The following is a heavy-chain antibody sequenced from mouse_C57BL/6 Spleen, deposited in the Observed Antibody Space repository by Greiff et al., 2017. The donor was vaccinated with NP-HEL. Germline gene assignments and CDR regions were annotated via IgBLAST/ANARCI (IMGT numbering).Heavy chain of an antibody. J-gene: IGHJ2*01. Sequence: EVKLVESGGGLVKPGGSLKLSCAASGFTFSSYTMSWVRQTPEKRLEWVATISGGGGNTYYPDSVKGRFTISRDNAKNTLYLQMSSLRSEDTALYYCARQSTVVAKSPYFDYWGQGTTLTVSS. CDR1: GFTFSSYT. V-gene: IGHV5-9*01. CDR3: ARQSTVVAKSPYFDY. CDR2: ISGGGGNT. D-gene: IGHD1-1*01.